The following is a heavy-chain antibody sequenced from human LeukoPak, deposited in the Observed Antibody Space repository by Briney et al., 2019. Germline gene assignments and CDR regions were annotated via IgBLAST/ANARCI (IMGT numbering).Heavy chain of an antibody. CDR3: ARGQGYCSGGSCRRFGY. J-gene: IGHJ4*02. Sequence: ASVKVSCKASGYTFTSYDINWVRQATGQGLEWMGWMNPNSGNTGYAQKFQGRVTITRNTSISTAYMELSSLRSEDTAVYYCARGQGYCSGGSCRRFGYWGQGTLVLVSS. D-gene: IGHD2-15*01. V-gene: IGHV1-8*03. CDR1: GYTFTSYD. CDR2: MNPNSGNT.